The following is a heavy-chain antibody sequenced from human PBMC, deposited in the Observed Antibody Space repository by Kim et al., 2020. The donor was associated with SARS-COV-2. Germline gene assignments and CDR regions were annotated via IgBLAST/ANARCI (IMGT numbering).Heavy chain of an antibody. V-gene: IGHV4-61*01. J-gene: IGHJ6*02. D-gene: IGHD6-6*01. Sequence: SETLSLTCTVSGGSVSSGSYYWSWIRQPPGKGLEWIGYIYYSGSTNYNPSLKSRVTISVDTSKNQFSLKLSSVTAADTAVYYCARRSSIEGGGMDVWGQGTTVTVSS. CDR1: GGSVSSGSYY. CDR2: IYYSGST. CDR3: ARRSSIEGGGMDV.